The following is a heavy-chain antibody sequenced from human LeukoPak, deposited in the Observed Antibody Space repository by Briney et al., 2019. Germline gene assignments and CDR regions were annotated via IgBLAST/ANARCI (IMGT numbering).Heavy chain of an antibody. Sequence: SETLSLTRTVSGDSISDGDFYWSWTRQPPGKGLEWIGHIYFSGSTHYNPSLQSRVTLSVDTSKNQFSLKLSSVTAADTAIYYCARDREQLVLPYYHGMDVWGQGATVTVSS. CDR1: GDSISDGDFY. V-gene: IGHV4-30-4*01. CDR2: IYFSGST. CDR3: ARDREQLVLPYYHGMDV. J-gene: IGHJ6*02. D-gene: IGHD6-6*01.